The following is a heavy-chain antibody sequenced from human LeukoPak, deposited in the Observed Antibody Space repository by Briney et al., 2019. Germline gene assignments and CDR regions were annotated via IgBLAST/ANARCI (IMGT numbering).Heavy chain of an antibody. CDR1: GLPFNSFW. CDR3: ARGGVNPVDH. Sequence: GGSLRLSCAASGLPFNSFWMHWVRQAPGKGLVWVSDMNEYSTTIRYADSVKGRFTISRDNAKSILYLQMDNLRAEDTAMYFCARGGVNPVDHWGQGTLVTVSS. V-gene: IGHV3-74*01. J-gene: IGHJ4*02. D-gene: IGHD1-14*01. CDR2: MNEYSTTI.